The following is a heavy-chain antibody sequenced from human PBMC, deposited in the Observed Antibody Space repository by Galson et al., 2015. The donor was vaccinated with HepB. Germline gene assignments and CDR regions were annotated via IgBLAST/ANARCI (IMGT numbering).Heavy chain of an antibody. D-gene: IGHD2-2*01. CDR2: INPSGGST. J-gene: IGHJ3*02. V-gene: IGHV1-46*01. CDR3: VRERIEDIVVVPAAMGHDAFDI. Sequence: SVKVSCKASGYTFTSYYMHWVRQAPGQGLEWMGIINPSGGSTSYAQKFQGRVTMTRDTSTSTVYMELSSLRSEDTAVYYCVRERIEDIVVVPAAMGHDAFDIWGQGTMVTVSS. CDR1: GYTFTSYY.